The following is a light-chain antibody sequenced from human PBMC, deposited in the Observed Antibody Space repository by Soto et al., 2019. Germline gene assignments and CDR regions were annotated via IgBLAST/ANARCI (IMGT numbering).Light chain of an antibody. J-gene: IGLJ1*01. CDR3: QAWDNNYDHYV. V-gene: IGLV3-21*02. Sequence: LTQPPSGSVAPGQTARITCGGNNIGGKSLHWYQQKPGQAPVLVVYDDGDRPSGIPERFSGSNSGNTATLTISRVEAGDEADYYCQAWDNNYDHYVFGTGTKVTVL. CDR1: NIGGKS. CDR2: DDG.